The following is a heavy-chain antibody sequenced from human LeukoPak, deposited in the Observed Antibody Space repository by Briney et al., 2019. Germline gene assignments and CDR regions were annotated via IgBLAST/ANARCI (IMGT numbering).Heavy chain of an antibody. CDR3: ARGYYGSSGFDY. V-gene: IGHV5-51*01. D-gene: IGHD3-10*01. CDR2: LYPGDSDT. CDR1: GYNFTSYW. Sequence: SGESLKISCKSSGYNFTSYWIGWVRQMPGKGLEWQGILYPGDSDTRYSPPFQGQVTISADKSFSTAYLQWSSLQVSDTAIYYCARGYYGSSGFDYWGQGTLVTVSS. J-gene: IGHJ4*02.